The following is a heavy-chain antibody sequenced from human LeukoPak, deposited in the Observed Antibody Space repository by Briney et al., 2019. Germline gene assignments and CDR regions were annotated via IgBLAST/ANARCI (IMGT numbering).Heavy chain of an antibody. CDR2: ISAYNGNT. D-gene: IGHD2-2*01. J-gene: IGHJ6*02. Sequence: ASVKVSCKASGYTFTSYGISWVRQAPGQGLEWMGWISAYNGNTNYAQKLQGRVTMTTDTSTSTAYMELRSLRSDDTAVYYCARVIVVVPAAPRDYYYGMDVWGQGTTVTVPS. CDR1: GYTFTSYG. CDR3: ARVIVVVPAAPRDYYYGMDV. V-gene: IGHV1-18*01.